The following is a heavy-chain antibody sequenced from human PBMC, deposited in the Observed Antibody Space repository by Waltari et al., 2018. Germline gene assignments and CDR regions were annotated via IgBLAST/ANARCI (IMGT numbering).Heavy chain of an antibody. Sequence: QVQLQASGPGLVKPPETLSLTCSVSGGSISSYSWSWFRQPAGKGLEWSVRNYRSGGTKYNPAMKSRVTMSVDMSKNQFSLKLSSGTAADTAVYYCAREVRRDEDYGMDVWGQGTTVTVSS. J-gene: IGHJ6*02. CDR1: GGSISSYS. V-gene: IGHV4-4*07. CDR3: AREVRRDEDYGMDV. D-gene: IGHD2-21*02. CDR2: NYRSGGT.